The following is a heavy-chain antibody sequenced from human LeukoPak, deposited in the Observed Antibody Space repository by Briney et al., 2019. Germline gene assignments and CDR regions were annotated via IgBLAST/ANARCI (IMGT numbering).Heavy chain of an antibody. CDR2: INPNSGGT. J-gene: IGHJ3*02. CDR3: ARDGGSLSSIGAFDI. CDR1: GYTFTGYY. D-gene: IGHD3-10*01. V-gene: IGHV1-2*02. Sequence: ASVKVSCKASGYTFTGYYMHWVRQAPGQGLEWMGWINPNSGGTNYAQKFQGRVTMTRDTSISTAYMELSRLRSDDTAVYYCARDGGSLSSIGAFDIWGQGTMVTVSS.